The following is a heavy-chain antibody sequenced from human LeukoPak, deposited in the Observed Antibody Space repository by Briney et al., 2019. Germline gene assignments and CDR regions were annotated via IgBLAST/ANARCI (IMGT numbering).Heavy chain of an antibody. D-gene: IGHD3-10*01. J-gene: IGHJ4*02. Sequence: GESLKISCKGSGYSFTSYWIGWVRQMPGKGLEWMGIIYPGDSDTRYSPSFQGQVTISADKSISTAYLQWSSLKASDTAMYYCARLEGSGSYYHPYYFDYWGQGTLVTVSS. CDR3: ARLEGSGSYYHPYYFDY. V-gene: IGHV5-51*01. CDR2: IYPGDSDT. CDR1: GYSFTSYW.